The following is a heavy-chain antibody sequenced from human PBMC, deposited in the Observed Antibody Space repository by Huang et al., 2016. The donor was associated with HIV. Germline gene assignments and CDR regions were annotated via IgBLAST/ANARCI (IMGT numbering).Heavy chain of an antibody. V-gene: IGHV3-23*01. Sequence: EVQLLASGGGLVQPGGSLRLSCAASGFTFSDSPMGWVSSLAGSNGKNYDGDSVKGRVTISRDNSRNTLYLQMSALRADDTALYYCARLRQNLGGYFFDYWGQGTLVIVSS. D-gene: IGHD4-17*01. J-gene: IGHJ4*02. CDR1: GFTFSDSP. CDR2: GSNGKN. CDR3: ARLRQNLGGYFFDY.